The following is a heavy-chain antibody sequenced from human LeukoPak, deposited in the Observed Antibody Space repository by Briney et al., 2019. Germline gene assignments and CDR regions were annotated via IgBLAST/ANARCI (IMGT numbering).Heavy chain of an antibody. CDR3: GMSGDRVPLQDDVFDV. Sequence: GECLKISCKVSGYSFTSYCIGWVRQMPGKGLEWMGMIYPGDSGPTYSPSFQGQVTISVDKSINTAYLQWSSLQASDTAMYYCGMSGDRVPLQDDVFDVWGQGTMVTVST. D-gene: IGHD1-26*01. V-gene: IGHV5-51*01. J-gene: IGHJ3*01. CDR2: IYPGDSGP. CDR1: GYSFTSYC.